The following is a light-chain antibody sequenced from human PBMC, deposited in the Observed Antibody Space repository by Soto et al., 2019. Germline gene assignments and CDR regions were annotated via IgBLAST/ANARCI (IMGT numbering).Light chain of an antibody. Sequence: SYELTQPPSVSVSPGQTASITCSGDKLGDKYACWYQQKPGQSPLLVIYQDSKRPSGIPERFSGSNSGNTATLTISGTQAMDEADYYCQAWDSSTGVFGTGTKLPS. CDR2: QDS. CDR3: QAWDSSTGV. J-gene: IGLJ1*01. CDR1: KLGDKY. V-gene: IGLV3-1*01.